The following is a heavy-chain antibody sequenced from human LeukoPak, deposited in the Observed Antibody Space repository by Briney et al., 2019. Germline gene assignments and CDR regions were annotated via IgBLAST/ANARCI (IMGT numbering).Heavy chain of an antibody. Sequence: GGSLRLSCAASGFTFSSNGMHWVRQTPAKGLDWVAFTRYDESKTFYGDSVRGRFTISRDNSKNTLYLQMNSLTTDDSAVYYCAKARYSGSPALDFWGQGTLVTVSS. CDR1: GFTFSSNG. CDR2: TRYDESKT. CDR3: AKARYSGSPALDF. J-gene: IGHJ4*02. V-gene: IGHV3-30*02. D-gene: IGHD1-26*01.